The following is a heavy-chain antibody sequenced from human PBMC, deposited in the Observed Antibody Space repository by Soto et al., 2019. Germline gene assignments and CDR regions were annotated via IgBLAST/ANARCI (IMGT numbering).Heavy chain of an antibody. CDR3: ARDRVVPAAIYYYYYGMDV. CDR1: GYTFTSYG. CDR2: ISAYNGNT. V-gene: IGHV1-18*04. Sequence: ASVKVSCKASGYTFTSYGISWVRQAPGQGLEWMGWISAYNGNTNYAQKLQGRVTMTTDTSTSTAYMELRSLRSDDTAVYYCARDRVVPAAIYYYYYGMDVWGQGTTVTVSS. D-gene: IGHD2-2*01. J-gene: IGHJ6*02.